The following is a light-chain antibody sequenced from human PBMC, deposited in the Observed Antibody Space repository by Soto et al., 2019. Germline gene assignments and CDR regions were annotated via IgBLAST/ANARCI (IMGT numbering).Light chain of an antibody. J-gene: IGLJ1*01. V-gene: IGLV2-11*01. CDR1: SSDVGSYNL. CDR3: CSYAGSYTYV. Sequence: QSALTQPASVSGSPGQSITISCTGTSSDVGSYNLVSWYQQHPGKAPKFMIYDVSKRPSGVPDRFSGSKSGNTASLTISGLQAEDEADYYCCSYAGSYTYVFGTGTKLTVL. CDR2: DVS.